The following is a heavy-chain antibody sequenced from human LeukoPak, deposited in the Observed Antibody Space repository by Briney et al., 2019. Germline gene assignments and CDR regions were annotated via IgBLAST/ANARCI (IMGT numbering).Heavy chain of an antibody. CDR3: ARGRFGVPFDY. V-gene: IGHV4-61*02. CDR2: IYTSGST. CDR1: GGSISSGSYY. J-gene: IGHJ4*02. D-gene: IGHD3-3*01. Sequence: EPSETLSLTCTVSGGSISSGSYYWSWIRQPAGKGLEWIGRIYTSGSTNYNPSLKSRVTISVDTSKNQFSLKLSSVTAADTAVYYCARGRFGVPFDYWGQGTLVTVSS.